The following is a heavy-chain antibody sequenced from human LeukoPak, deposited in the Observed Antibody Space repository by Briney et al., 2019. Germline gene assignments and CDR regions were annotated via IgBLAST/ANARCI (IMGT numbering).Heavy chain of an antibody. V-gene: IGHV3-23*01. D-gene: IGHD1-14*01. CDR1: GFSFPSYA. CDR3: AKGKINHDGAVEI. CDR2: ITAGGVIT. Sequence: PGGSLRLSCAASGFSFPSYAMSWVRQAPRRGLEWVPLITAGGVITHYTDSVKGRFTISRDNSKNTLYLQMNSVRAEDTAVYYCAKGKINHDGAVEIWGQGTTVTVSS. J-gene: IGHJ3*02.